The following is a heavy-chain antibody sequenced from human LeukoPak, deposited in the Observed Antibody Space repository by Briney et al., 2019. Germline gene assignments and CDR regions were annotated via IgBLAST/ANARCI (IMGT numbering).Heavy chain of an antibody. V-gene: IGHV4-39*07. CDR2: IYYSGST. Sequence: SETLSLTCAVYGGSFSSYYWGWIRQPPGKGLEWIGSIYYSGSTYYNPSLKSRVTISVDTSKNQFSLKLSSVTAADTAVYYCARGVDDYWGQGTLVTVSS. CDR3: ARGVDDY. CDR1: GGSFSSYY. J-gene: IGHJ4*02.